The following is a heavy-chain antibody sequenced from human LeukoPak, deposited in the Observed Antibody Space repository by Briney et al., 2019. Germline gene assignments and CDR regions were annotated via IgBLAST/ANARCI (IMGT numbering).Heavy chain of an antibody. CDR1: VYIFTGYY. Sequence: GASVKVSCQASVYIFTGYYMHWVRQAPGPGLESMGCINPNSGGTNYAQKFQGRVTMTRDTSISTAYMELSRLRSDDTAVYYCARDSTGSGSSAYYFDYWGQGTLVTVSS. V-gene: IGHV1-2*02. CDR2: INPNSGGT. J-gene: IGHJ4*02. D-gene: IGHD3-10*01. CDR3: ARDSTGSGSSAYYFDY.